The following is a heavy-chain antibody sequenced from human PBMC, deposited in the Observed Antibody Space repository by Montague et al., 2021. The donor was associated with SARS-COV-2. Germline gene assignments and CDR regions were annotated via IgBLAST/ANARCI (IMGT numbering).Heavy chain of an antibody. D-gene: IGHD3-3*02. CDR2: IYYSGST. CDR3: ARQEPILGGASAATSWFDP. Sequence: SETLSLTCTVSGGSISSSSYYWGWIRQPPGKGLEWIGSIYYSGSTYYNPSLKSRVTISVDTSKNQFSLKLSSVTAADTAVYYCARQEPILGGASAATSWFDPWGQGTLVTVSS. J-gene: IGHJ5*02. V-gene: IGHV4-39*01. CDR1: GGSISSSSYY.